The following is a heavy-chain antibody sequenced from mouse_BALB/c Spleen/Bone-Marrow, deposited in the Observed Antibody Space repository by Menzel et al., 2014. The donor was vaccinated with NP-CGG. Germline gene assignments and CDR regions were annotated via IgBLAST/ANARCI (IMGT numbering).Heavy chain of an antibody. CDR2: IWGDGST. Sequence: VKLMESGPGLVAPSQSLSITCTVSGFSLTGYGVNWVRQPPGKGLEWLGMIWGDGSTDYNSALKSRLSISKDNSKSQVFLKMNSLQTDDTAGYYCAREGPYGNYAMDYWGQGTSVTVSS. J-gene: IGHJ4*01. CDR3: AREGPYGNYAMDY. CDR1: GFSLTGYG. D-gene: IGHD2-10*02. V-gene: IGHV2-6-7*01.